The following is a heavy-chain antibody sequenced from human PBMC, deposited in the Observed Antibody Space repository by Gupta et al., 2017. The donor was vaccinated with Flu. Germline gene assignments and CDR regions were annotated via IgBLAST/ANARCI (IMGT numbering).Heavy chain of an antibody. V-gene: IGHV5-51*03. J-gene: IGHJ5*01. CDR2: MYPADSDI. D-gene: IGHD5-12*01. CDR3: ASIPGYSGYDYGWVES. CDR1: GYSFTSYW. Sequence: EVQLGQSGAEVKKPGESLKISCKSFGYSFTSYWTGWVRQMPGKGLEWVGIMYPADSDIRYSPSFQGQVTISADTSISTAYLEWNSLKASDTAIYYFASIPGYSGYDYGWVESWGQGTLVTVSS.